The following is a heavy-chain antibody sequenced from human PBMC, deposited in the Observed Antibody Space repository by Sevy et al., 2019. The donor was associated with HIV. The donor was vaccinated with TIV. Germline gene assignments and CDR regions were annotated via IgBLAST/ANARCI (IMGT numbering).Heavy chain of an antibody. V-gene: IGHV1-2*02. D-gene: IGHD3-22*01. Sequence: ASVKVSCSTSGYTFSVHYIYWVRQAAGQGLEWMGWINPNTGDTNFSPKFQGRVTMTRDSSINTAYMELSRLTSAEPAVYFCARLRYSDPSGQYYGGGADYFDYWGQGTLVTVSS. CDR1: GYTFSVHY. CDR3: ARLRYSDPSGQYYGGGADYFDY. J-gene: IGHJ4*02. CDR2: INPNTGDT.